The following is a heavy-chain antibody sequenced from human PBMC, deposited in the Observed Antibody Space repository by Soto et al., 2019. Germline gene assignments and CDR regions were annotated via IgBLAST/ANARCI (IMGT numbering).Heavy chain of an antibody. CDR2: IHWNSGGM. V-gene: IGHV3-9*01. CDR3: VKETGNYYDSSGYYFDY. J-gene: IGHJ4*02. Sequence: PGGSLRLSCAASGFPFDDYAMHWVRQAPGKGLEWVSGIHWNSGGMGYADSVKGRLTVSSDNAKNSLYLQMNSLRLEDTALYYCVKETGNYYDSSGYYFDYWGQGTLVTVSS. CDR1: GFPFDDYA. D-gene: IGHD3-22*01.